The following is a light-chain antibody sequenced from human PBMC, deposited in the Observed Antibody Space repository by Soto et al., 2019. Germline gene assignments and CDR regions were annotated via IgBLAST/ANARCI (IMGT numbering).Light chain of an antibody. CDR1: SIDVGGYNY. Sequence: QSALTXPASVSGSPGQSMAICCRGTSIDVGGYNYVSWYQQHSGKAPKLMIHEVSNRPSGISDRFSGSKSGNTASLTISGLQADDEADYYCSSHTSYSTRVFGTGTKVTVL. CDR2: EVS. V-gene: IGLV2-14*01. CDR3: SSHTSYSTRV. J-gene: IGLJ1*01.